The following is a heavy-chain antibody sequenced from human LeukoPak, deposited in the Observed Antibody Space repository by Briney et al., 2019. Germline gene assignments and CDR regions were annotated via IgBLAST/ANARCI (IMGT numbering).Heavy chain of an antibody. CDR2: FYYSRST. V-gene: IGHV4-39*01. CDR1: GGSVSSSSDY. Sequence: NSSQTLSLTCTVSGGSVSSSSDYWGWIRQPPGKGLEWIGSFYYSRSTYYNPALKSRVTISVDTSKNQFSLKLSSVTAADTAVYYCANLYNSGSYFGYWGQGTLVTVSS. J-gene: IGHJ4*02. CDR3: ANLYNSGSYFGY. D-gene: IGHD3-10*01.